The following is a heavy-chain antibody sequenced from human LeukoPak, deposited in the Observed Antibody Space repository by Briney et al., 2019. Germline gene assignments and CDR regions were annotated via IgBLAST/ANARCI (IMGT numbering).Heavy chain of an antibody. D-gene: IGHD6-19*01. CDR3: ARMRGSSGWGYYYYYMDV. J-gene: IGHJ6*03. Sequence: TGGSLRLSCAASGFTFSSYWMHWVRQAPGKGLVWVSRINSDGSSTSYADSVKGRFTISRDNAKNTLYLQMNSLRAEDTAVYYCARMRGSSGWGYYYYYMDVWGKGTTVTISS. CDR2: INSDGSST. V-gene: IGHV3-74*01. CDR1: GFTFSSYW.